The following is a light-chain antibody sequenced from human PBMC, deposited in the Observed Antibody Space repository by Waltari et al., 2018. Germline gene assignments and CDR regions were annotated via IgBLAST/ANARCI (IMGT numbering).Light chain of an antibody. CDR1: ASNLGGNL. Sequence: QSVLTQPPSASGPPGTCVTISVSGGASNLGGNLVHWYQPLPAKAPQLLIYRSDRRPSGVPDRFSGSKSGTSASLAISGLQSEDEADYFCASWDDSLNGHWVFGGGTKVTVL. J-gene: IGLJ3*02. CDR3: ASWDDSLNGHWV. V-gene: IGLV1-44*01. CDR2: RSD.